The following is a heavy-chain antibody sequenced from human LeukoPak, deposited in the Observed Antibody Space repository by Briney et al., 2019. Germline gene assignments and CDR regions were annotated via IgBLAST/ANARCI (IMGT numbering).Heavy chain of an antibody. V-gene: IGHV4-34*01. CDR3: AREGAGGYCSGGSCYSGWFDP. CDR2: INHSGST. CDR1: GGSFSGYY. Sequence: SETLSLTCAVYGGSFSGYYWSWIRQPPGKGLEWIGEINHSGSTNYNPSLKSRVTMSVDTSKNQFSLKLSSVTAADTAVYYCAREGAGGYCSGGSCYSGWFDPWGQGTLVTVSS. D-gene: IGHD2-15*01. J-gene: IGHJ5*02.